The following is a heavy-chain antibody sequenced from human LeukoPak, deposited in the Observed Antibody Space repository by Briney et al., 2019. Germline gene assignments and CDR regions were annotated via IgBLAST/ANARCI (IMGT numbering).Heavy chain of an antibody. CDR1: GFTVSRNY. D-gene: IGHD5-12*01. Sequence: PGGSLRISCAASGFTVSRNYMSWVRQAPGKGLEWVSIIYSDGSTYYADSVKGRFTISRDNSKNTLYLQMNSLRAEVTAVYYCASATLLATFDYWGQGTLVTVSS. CDR3: ASATLLATFDY. CDR2: IYSDGST. V-gene: IGHV3-53*01. J-gene: IGHJ4*02.